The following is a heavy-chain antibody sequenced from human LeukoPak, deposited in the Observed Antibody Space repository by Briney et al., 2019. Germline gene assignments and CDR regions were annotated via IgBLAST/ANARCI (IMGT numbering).Heavy chain of an antibody. CDR1: GFTFSSYG. CDR2: MRYDGNNK. J-gene: IGHJ4*02. D-gene: IGHD6-13*01. Sequence: TGGSLRLSCTTSGFTFSSYGMHWVRQAPGKGLEWVAFMRYDGNNKYYADSVKGRFTISRDNSKNTLYLQMNSLRSEDTAMYYCARDPSSRGGFDYWGQGTLVTVSS. CDR3: ARDPSSRGGFDY. V-gene: IGHV3-30*02.